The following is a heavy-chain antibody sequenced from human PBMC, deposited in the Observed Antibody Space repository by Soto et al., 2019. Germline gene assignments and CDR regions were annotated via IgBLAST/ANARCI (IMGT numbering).Heavy chain of an antibody. CDR2: IKQDGSQK. CDR1: GFTLSSYW. V-gene: IGHV3-7*01. CDR3: MTSVTTHDY. D-gene: IGHD4-17*01. J-gene: IGHJ4*02. Sequence: EVQLLESGGGLVQPGGSLRLSCAASGFTLSSYWMNWVRLAPGKGLEWVANIKQDGSQKNYVDSVKGRFTISRDNAKNSLYLQMSSLRAEDTAVSYCMTSVTTHDYWGQGTVVTVSS.